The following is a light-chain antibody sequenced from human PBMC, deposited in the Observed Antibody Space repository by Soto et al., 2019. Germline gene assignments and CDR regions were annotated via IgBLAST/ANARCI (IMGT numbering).Light chain of an antibody. Sequence: QSALTQPASVSGSPGQSITISCTGTSSDVGGYNYVSWYQQHPGKAPKLMIYDVSYRPSGVSNRFSGSKSGNTASLTISGLQADDEADYYCSSYTSRSTLVFGGGTKLTVL. CDR1: SSDVGGYNY. J-gene: IGLJ3*02. V-gene: IGLV2-14*03. CDR3: SSYTSRSTLV. CDR2: DVS.